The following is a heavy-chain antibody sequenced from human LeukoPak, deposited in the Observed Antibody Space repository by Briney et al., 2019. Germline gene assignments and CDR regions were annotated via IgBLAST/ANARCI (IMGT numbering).Heavy chain of an antibody. CDR2: IFRIGST. Sequence: SETLSLTCTVSGFSITTGYYWAWIRQPPGKGLEWIGTIFRIGSTYYNPSLKSRVTISVDTSKNQFSLKLSSVTAADTALYYCAKGSPPCGGDCYYYFDYWGQGTLVTVSS. V-gene: IGHV4-38-2*02. D-gene: IGHD2-21*01. J-gene: IGHJ4*02. CDR3: AKGSPPCGGDCYYYFDY. CDR1: GFSITTGYY.